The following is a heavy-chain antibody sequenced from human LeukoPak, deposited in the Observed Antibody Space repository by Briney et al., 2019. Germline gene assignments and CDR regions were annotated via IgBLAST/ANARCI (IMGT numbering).Heavy chain of an antibody. J-gene: IGHJ3*02. CDR3: ARGSRVVVTANDAFDI. V-gene: IGHV4-59*01. D-gene: IGHD2-21*02. CDR1: GGSISSYY. CDR2: IYYSGST. Sequence: PSETLSLTCTVSGGSISSYYWSWIRQPPGKGLEWIGYIYYSGSTNYNPSLKSRVTISVDTSKNQFSLKLSSVTAADTAVYSCARGSRVVVTANDAFDIWGQGTMVTVSS.